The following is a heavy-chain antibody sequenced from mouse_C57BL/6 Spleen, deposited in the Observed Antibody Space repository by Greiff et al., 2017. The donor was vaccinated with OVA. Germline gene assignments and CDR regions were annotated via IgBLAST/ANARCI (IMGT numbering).Heavy chain of an antibody. D-gene: IGHD2-5*01. CDR3: ARDNSNYSYYFDY. J-gene: IGHJ2*01. CDR2: ISDGGSYT. V-gene: IGHV5-4*01. Sequence: EVQGVESGGGLVKPGGSLKLSCAASGFTFSSYAMSWVRQTPEKRLEWVATISDGGSYTYYPDNVKGRFTIARDNAKNNLYLQMSHLKSEDTAMYYCARDNSNYSYYFDYWGQGTTLTVSS. CDR1: GFTFSSYA.